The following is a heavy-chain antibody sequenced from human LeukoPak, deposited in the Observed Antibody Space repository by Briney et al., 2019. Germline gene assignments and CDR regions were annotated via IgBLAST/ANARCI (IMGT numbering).Heavy chain of an antibody. Sequence: ASVKVSCKASGYTFTGYYMHWVRQAPGQGLERMGWINPNSGGTNYAQKFQGRVTMTRDTSISTAYMELSRLRSDDTAVYYCARDGGDYGNWFDPWGQGTLVTVSS. D-gene: IGHD4-17*01. CDR1: GYTFTGYY. J-gene: IGHJ5*02. CDR2: INPNSGGT. V-gene: IGHV1-2*02. CDR3: ARDGGDYGNWFDP.